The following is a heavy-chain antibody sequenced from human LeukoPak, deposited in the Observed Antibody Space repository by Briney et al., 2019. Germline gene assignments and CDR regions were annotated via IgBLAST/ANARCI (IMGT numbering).Heavy chain of an antibody. Sequence: GGSLRLSCAASGFTFSSYSMNWVRQAPGKGLEWVSAISSSSSYIYYADSVKGRFTISRDDAKNSLYLLMNSLRAEDTAVYYCARDPAPPTYCSSPSCYPRFDPWGQGTLVTVSS. J-gene: IGHJ5*02. CDR2: ISSSSSYI. V-gene: IGHV3-21*01. CDR1: GFTFSSYS. D-gene: IGHD2-2*01. CDR3: ARDPAPPTYCSSPSCYPRFDP.